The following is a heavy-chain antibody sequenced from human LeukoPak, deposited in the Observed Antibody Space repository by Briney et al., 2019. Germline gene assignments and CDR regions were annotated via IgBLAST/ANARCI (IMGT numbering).Heavy chain of an antibody. Sequence: PGGSLRLSCVASGFTFSIAWVTWVRQAPGKGLEWVANIDKHGNGEDYVDSVKGRFAISRDYASNSVFLQMDSLRAEDTSVYYCARDAGWGYYDLWGQGTPVTVSS. CDR2: IDKHGNGE. J-gene: IGHJ4*02. V-gene: IGHV3-7*01. D-gene: IGHD1-26*01. CDR3: ARDAGWGYYDL. CDR1: GFTFSIAW.